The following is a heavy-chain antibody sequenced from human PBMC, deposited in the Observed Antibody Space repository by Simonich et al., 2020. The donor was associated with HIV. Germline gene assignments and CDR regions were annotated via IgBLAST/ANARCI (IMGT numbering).Heavy chain of an antibody. CDR1: GGSISSSRYY. D-gene: IGHD7-27*01. Sequence: QLQLQESGPGLVKPSETLSLTCTVSGGSISSSRYYWGWIRQPPGKGLEWIGSIYYSGNTSYNPSPKSRLTISVDTSKNQFSLKLSSVTAADTAVYYCARQGGAIGLGYWGQGTLVTVSS. CDR2: IYYSGNT. CDR3: ARQGGAIGLGY. J-gene: IGHJ4*02. V-gene: IGHV4-39*01.